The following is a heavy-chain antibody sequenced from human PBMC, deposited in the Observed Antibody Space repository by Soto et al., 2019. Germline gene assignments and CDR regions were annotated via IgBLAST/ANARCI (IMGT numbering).Heavy chain of an antibody. CDR3: ARGVSVATITDHNCIDF. V-gene: IGHV4-59*01. CDR2: IYYSGST. D-gene: IGHD5-12*01. J-gene: IGHJ5*01. CDR1: GGSISSYY. Sequence: SETLSLTCTVSGGSISSYYWSWIRQPPGKGLEWIGYIYYSGSTNYNPSLKSRVTISVDTSKNQFSLKLSSVTAADTAVYYCARGVSVATITDHNCIDFCGQGTLVTVSS.